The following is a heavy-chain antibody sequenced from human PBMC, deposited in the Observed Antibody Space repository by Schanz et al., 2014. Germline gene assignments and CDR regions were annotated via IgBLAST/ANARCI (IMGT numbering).Heavy chain of an antibody. D-gene: IGHD1-26*01. J-gene: IGHJ4*02. CDR3: AGDWASGRYYSDY. CDR2: LYIRST. CDR1: GFTVNTNY. V-gene: IGHV3-53*01. Sequence: DVQLVESGGGLIHPGGSLRLSCAVSGFTVNTNYMTWVRQAPGKGLECVSILYIRSTYYADSVKGRFTISRDNSKNMVFLQMNSLRVEDTAVYYCAGDWASGRYYSDYWGQGTLVTVSS.